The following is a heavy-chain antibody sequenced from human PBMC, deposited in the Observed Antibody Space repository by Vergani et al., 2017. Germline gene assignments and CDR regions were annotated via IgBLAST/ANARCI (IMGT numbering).Heavy chain of an antibody. V-gene: IGHV4-4*02. J-gene: IGHJ6*03. D-gene: IGHD3-3*01. CDR2: IYYSGST. CDR1: GGSISSSNW. CDR3: ARVGDAFWSGSYYMDV. Sequence: QVQLQESGPGLVKPSQTLSLTCTVSGGSISSSNWWSWVRQPPGKGLEWIGYIYYSGSTNYNPSLKSRVTISVDTSKNQFSLKLSSVTAADTAVYYCARVGDAFWSGSYYMDVWGKGTTVTVSS.